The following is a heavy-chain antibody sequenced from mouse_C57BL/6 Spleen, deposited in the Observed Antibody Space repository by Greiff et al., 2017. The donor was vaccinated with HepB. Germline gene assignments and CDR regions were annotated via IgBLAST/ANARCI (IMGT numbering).Heavy chain of an antibody. CDR3: VRLTTAGAY. J-gene: IGHJ3*01. CDR1: GFSFNTYA. V-gene: IGHV10-1*01. CDR2: IRSKSNNYAT. D-gene: IGHD1-2*01. Sequence: EVQWVESGGGLVQPKGSLKLSCAASGFSFNTYAMNWVRQAPGKGLEWVARIRSKSNNYATYYADSVKDRFTISRDDSESMLYLQMNNLKTEDTAMYYCVRLTTAGAYWGQGTLVTVSA.